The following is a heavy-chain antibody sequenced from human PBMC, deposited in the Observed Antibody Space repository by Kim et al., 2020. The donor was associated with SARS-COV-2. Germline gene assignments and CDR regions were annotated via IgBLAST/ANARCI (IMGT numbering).Heavy chain of an antibody. CDR1: GGSFSGYY. J-gene: IGHJ4*02. CDR3: ASPEEGY. V-gene: IGHV4-34*01. Sequence: SETLSLTCAVYGGSFSGYYWSWIRQPPGKGLEWIGEINHSGSTNYNPSLKSRVTISVDTSKNQFSLKLSSVTAADTAVYYCASPEEGYWGQGTLVTVSS. CDR2: INHSGST.